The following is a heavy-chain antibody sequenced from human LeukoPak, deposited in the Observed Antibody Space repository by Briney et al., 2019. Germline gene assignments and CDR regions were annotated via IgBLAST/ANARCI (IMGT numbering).Heavy chain of an antibody. CDR1: GGSISSGGFS. J-gene: IGHJ3*02. Sequence: SETLSLTCAVSGGSISSGGFSWSWIRQPPGKGLEWIGYIYHSGSTYYNPSLKSQVTISVDRSKNQFSLKLSSVTAADTAVYYCARGKLTGDAFDIWGQGTMVTVSS. D-gene: IGHD7-27*01. CDR2: IYHSGST. CDR3: ARGKLTGDAFDI. V-gene: IGHV4-30-2*01.